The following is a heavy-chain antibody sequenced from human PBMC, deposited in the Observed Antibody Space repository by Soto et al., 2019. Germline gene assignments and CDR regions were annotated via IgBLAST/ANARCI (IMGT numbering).Heavy chain of an antibody. CDR2: IIPIFGTT. J-gene: IGHJ2*01. CDR1: GGTFSSYA. CDR3: ARVVTVVKSFHYWYFDL. Sequence: QVQLVQSGAEVKKPGSSVKVSCKVSGGTFSSYAISWVRQAPGQGLEWMGGIIPIFGTTNYAQKFQGRVTITADESTSTAYMELSSLRSEDTAMYYCARVVTVVKSFHYWYFDLWGRGTLVTVSS. V-gene: IGHV1-69*12. D-gene: IGHD2-15*01.